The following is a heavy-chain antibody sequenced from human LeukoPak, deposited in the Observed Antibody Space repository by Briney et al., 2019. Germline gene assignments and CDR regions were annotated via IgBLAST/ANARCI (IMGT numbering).Heavy chain of an antibody. D-gene: IGHD1-26*01. Sequence: GGSLRLSCAASGFTFSSYAMTWVRQAPGKGLEWVSASCCGGGSAYCADSVKGRFTISRDSSMNTLYLQMNSLTAGDTAVYYCAKAVGATRGYYYSGMDVWGQGTTVTVSS. CDR3: AKAVGATRGYYYSGMDV. CDR2: SCCGGGSA. CDR1: GFTFSSYA. J-gene: IGHJ6*02. V-gene: IGHV3-23*01.